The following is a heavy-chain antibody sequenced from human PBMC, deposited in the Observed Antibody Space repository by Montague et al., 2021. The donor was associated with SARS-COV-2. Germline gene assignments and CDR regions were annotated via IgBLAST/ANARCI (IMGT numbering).Heavy chain of an antibody. CDR1: GGSVSSRSYY. CDR3: ARHPGSPKDAFDI. Sequence: SETLSLTCTVSGGSVSSRSYYWGWIRQPPGKGLEWIGTIFYTGNTYYNPSLKSRITISIDRSKNQFSLKLTSATAADTSLYYCARHPGSPKDAFDIWGQGTMVTVSS. J-gene: IGHJ3*02. V-gene: IGHV4-39*01. CDR2: IFYTGNT.